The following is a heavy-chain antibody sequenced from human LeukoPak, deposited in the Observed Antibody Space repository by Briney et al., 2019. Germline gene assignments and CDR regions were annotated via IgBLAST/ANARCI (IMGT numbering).Heavy chain of an antibody. D-gene: IGHD1-26*01. CDR1: GFTFSSYA. Sequence: GGSLRLSCAASGFTFSSYAMHWVRQAPGKGLEWVAVISYDGSNKYYADSVKGRFTISRDNSKNTLYLQMNSLRAEDTAVYYCAKGGPKGPVSWELRNLQNWGQGTLVTVSS. CDR3: AKGGPKGPVSWELRNLQN. V-gene: IGHV3-30-3*01. CDR2: ISYDGSNK. J-gene: IGHJ4*02.